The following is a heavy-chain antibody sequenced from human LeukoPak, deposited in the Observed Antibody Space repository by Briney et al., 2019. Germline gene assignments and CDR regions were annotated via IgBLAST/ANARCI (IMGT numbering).Heavy chain of an antibody. Sequence: SETLSLTCTVSGGSISSSSYYWGWIRQPPRKGLEWIGSIYYSGSTYYNPSLKSRVTISVDTSKNQFSLKLSSVTAADTAVYYCARVGTHYYDSSGYYSYFDYWGQGTLVTVSS. D-gene: IGHD3-22*01. J-gene: IGHJ4*02. CDR3: ARVGTHYYDSSGYYSYFDY. CDR1: GGSISSSSYY. V-gene: IGHV4-39*07. CDR2: IYYSGST.